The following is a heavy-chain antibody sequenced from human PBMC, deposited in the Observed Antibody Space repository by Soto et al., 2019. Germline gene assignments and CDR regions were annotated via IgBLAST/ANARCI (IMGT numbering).Heavy chain of an antibody. Sequence: GGSLRLSCAASGFPFTKAWMAWVRQAPGKGLEWVGRIRSKTSSETREYAAPVKGRFTISRDDSKNMLYLEMNSLKIEDTGVYYCTTDGFTGIVGIWGQGTMVTVSS. CDR2: IRSKTSSETR. CDR1: GFPFTKAW. D-gene: IGHD3-22*01. V-gene: IGHV3-15*01. J-gene: IGHJ3*02. CDR3: TTDGFTGIVGI.